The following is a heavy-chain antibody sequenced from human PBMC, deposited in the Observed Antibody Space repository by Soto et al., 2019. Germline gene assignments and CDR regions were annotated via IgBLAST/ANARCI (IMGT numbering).Heavy chain of an antibody. CDR1: GFSFSSYA. D-gene: IGHD6-19*01. J-gene: IGHJ5*02. Sequence: QVRLVESGGGVVQPGRSLRLSCTASGFSFSSYAMYWFRQPPGKGLEWVAVISHDGINKHYADSVKCRVTVSRDNSNHSLDLQLNSLRGEDTAMYYCARDMYSSDYFVKSFEPWGQGTLVTVSS. CDR2: ISHDGINK. CDR3: ARDMYSSDYFVKSFEP. V-gene: IGHV3-30-3*01.